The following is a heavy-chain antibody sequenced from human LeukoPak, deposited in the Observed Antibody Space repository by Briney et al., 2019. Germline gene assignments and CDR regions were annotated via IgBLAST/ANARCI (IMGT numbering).Heavy chain of an antibody. D-gene: IGHD4-17*01. CDR3: GKSHDGDPKTGAFDI. CDR2: TPYDGSKE. Sequence: GGSLRLSCAASGFTFSSYGMHWVRQAPGKGLEWVAFTPYDGSKEYYADSVKGRFTISRDNSKNTVYLQVNSLRSEDTAVYYCGKSHDGDPKTGAFDIWGQGTMVTVSS. CDR1: GFTFSSYG. J-gene: IGHJ3*02. V-gene: IGHV3-30*02.